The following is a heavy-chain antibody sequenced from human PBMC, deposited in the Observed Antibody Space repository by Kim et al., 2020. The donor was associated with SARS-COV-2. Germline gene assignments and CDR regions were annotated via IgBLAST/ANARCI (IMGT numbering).Heavy chain of an antibody. V-gene: IGHV3-64*01. CDR2: ISSNGGST. J-gene: IGHJ6*02. D-gene: IGHD3-3*01. CDR3: ARGDSITIFGVVIISALDV. Sequence: GGSLRLSCAASGFTFSSYAMHWVRQAPGKGLEYVSAISSNGGSTYYANSVKGRFTISRDNSKNTLYLQMGSLRAEDMAVYYCARGDSITIFGVVIISALDVWGQGTTVTVSS. CDR1: GFTFSSYA.